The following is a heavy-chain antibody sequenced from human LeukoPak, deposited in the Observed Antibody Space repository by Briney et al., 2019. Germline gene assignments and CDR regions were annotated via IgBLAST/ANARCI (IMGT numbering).Heavy chain of an antibody. CDR1: GGFISSSSYY. CDR3: ARYIYGSGSYDWFDP. Sequence: PSETLSLTCTVSGGFISSSSYYWGWIRQPPGKGLEWIGSIYYSGSTYYNPSLKSRVTISVDTSKNQFSLKLSSVTAADTAVYYCARYIYGSGSYDWFDPWGQGTLVTVSS. D-gene: IGHD3-10*01. V-gene: IGHV4-39*07. CDR2: IYYSGST. J-gene: IGHJ5*02.